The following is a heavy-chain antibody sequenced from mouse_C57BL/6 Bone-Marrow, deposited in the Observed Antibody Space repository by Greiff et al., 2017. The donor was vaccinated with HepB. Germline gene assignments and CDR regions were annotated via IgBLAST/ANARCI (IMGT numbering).Heavy chain of an antibody. Sequence: VQLQQSGAELVRPGASVKLSCTASGFNIKDDYMHWVKQRPEQGLEWIGWIDPENGDTEYASKFQGKATITADTSSNTAYLQLSSLASEDTAVYYCTTEGYPLAYWGQGTLVTVSA. V-gene: IGHV14-4*01. J-gene: IGHJ3*01. CDR2: IDPENGDT. CDR3: TTEGYPLAY. CDR1: GFNIKDDY.